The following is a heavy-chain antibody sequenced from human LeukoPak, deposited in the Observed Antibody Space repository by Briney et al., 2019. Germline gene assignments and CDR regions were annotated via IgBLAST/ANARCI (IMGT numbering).Heavy chain of an antibody. CDR3: AKPSDFYFDY. V-gene: IGHV3-30*02. J-gene: IGHJ4*02. CDR2: IRNDGSNN. CDR1: GFTFRSSG. Sequence: GGTLRLSCAASGFTFRSSGMHWVRQAPGKGLEWVAYIRNDGSNNYYVDSVKGRFTISRDNSKNTLYLQMNSLRAEDTAVYYCAKPSDFYFDYWGQGTLVTVSS. D-gene: IGHD2-21*02.